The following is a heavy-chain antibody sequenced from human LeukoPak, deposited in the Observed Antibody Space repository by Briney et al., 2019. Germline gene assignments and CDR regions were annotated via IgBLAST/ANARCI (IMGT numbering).Heavy chain of an antibody. V-gene: IGHV4-59*01. CDR1: GVSISSYY. CDR3: ARFSVAAAGTGWFDH. CDR2: IYYSGST. Sequence: SETLSLTCTVSGVSISSYYWSWMRQPPGKGLELIGYIYYSGSTNYNPSLKRRVTISVDTSKTQLSLKLSSVTAADTAVYYCARFSVAAAGTGWFDHWGQGTLVTVS. D-gene: IGHD6-13*01. J-gene: IGHJ5*02.